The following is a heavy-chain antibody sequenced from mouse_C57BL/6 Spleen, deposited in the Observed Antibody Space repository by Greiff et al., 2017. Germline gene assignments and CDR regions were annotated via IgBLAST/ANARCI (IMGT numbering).Heavy chain of an antibody. CDR2: INPYNGGT. CDR3: ARGGELYYFDY. J-gene: IGHJ2*01. D-gene: IGHD4-1*01. V-gene: IGHV1-19*01. CDR1: GYTFTDYY. Sequence: EVQLQQSGPVLVKPGASVKMSCKASGYTFTDYYMNWVKQSHGKSLEWIGVINPYNGGTSYNQKFKGKATLTVDKSSSTAYMELNSLTSEDSAVYYCARGGELYYFDYWGKGTTLTVSS.